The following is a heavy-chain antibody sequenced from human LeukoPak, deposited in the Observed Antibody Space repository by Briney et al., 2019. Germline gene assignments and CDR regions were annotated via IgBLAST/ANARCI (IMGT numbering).Heavy chain of an antibody. CDR2: IHYDGSKK. CDR3: AKGGYRETFYMDV. D-gene: IGHD6-25*01. J-gene: IGHJ6*03. CDR1: GFTFSTFG. Sequence: GGSLRLSCTASGFTFSTFGMYWVRQSPGKGLEWVAFIHYDGSKKYYADSVKGRFTISRDNSRTTLYLQMNSLRTEDTAMYYCAKGGYRETFYMDVWGKGTTVTVSS. V-gene: IGHV3-30*02.